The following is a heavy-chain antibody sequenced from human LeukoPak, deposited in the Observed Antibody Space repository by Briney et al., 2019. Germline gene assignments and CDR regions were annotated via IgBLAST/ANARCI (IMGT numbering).Heavy chain of an antibody. V-gene: IGHV4-4*07. CDR3: AREASPYTYFSSGIDV. CDR1: GGSISRYY. J-gene: IGHJ6*02. Sequence: SETLSLTCTDSGGSISRYYWSWIRQSAGKGLEWIGRIYTSGITNYNPSLKSRVTMSIDTSKNQFSLKLSSVTAADTALYYCAREASPYTYFSSGIDVWGQGTTVTVSS. D-gene: IGHD2/OR15-2a*01. CDR2: IYTSGIT.